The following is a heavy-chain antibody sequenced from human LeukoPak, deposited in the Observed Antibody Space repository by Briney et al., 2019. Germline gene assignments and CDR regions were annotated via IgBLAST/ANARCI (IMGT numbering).Heavy chain of an antibody. D-gene: IGHD3-22*01. Sequence: PSETLSLTCTVSGASISSSRYYWGWIRQPPGKGLEWIGSISYSGTTYYNPSLKSRVTISVDTSRNQFSLKLSSVTAPDTAVYYCASEYYYDSSGYYPYFDYWGQGTLVTVSS. J-gene: IGHJ4*02. V-gene: IGHV4-39*01. CDR2: ISYSGTT. CDR3: ASEYYYDSSGYYPYFDY. CDR1: GASISSSRYY.